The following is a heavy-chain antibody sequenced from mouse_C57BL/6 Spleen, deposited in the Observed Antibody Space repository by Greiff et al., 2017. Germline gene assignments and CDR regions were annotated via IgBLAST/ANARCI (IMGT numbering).Heavy chain of an antibody. J-gene: IGHJ4*01. CDR1: GFTFSSYT. D-gene: IGHD1-1*01. Sequence: EVKLVESGGGLVKPGGSLKLSCAASGFTFSSYTMSWVRQTPEKRLEWVATISGGGGNTYYPDSVKGRFTISRDNAKNTLYLQMSSLRSEDTALYYCARPYLSDAMDDWGQGTSVTVAS. CDR2: ISGGGGNT. V-gene: IGHV5-9*01. CDR3: ARPYLSDAMDD.